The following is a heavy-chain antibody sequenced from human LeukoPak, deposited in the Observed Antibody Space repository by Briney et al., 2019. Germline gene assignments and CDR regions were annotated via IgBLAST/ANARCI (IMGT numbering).Heavy chain of an antibody. J-gene: IGHJ4*02. Sequence: ASVKVSCKASGYTLTDYYLHWVRQAPGQGLKWMGWINPNSGATHYAQSFQARVTMTRDTSIASSYMELTGLESDDTAVYYCARGKGLGPTEYYFDYWGQGTLVTVSS. CDR3: ARGKGLGPTEYYFDY. D-gene: IGHD1-26*01. CDR2: INPNSGAT. V-gene: IGHV1-2*02. CDR1: GYTLTDYY.